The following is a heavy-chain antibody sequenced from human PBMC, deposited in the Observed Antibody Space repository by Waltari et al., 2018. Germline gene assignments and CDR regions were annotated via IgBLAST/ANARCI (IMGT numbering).Heavy chain of an antibody. CDR3: AGLARISDNWERSYWFDP. Sequence: QLQLQESGPRLLKPSETRSLTRPVSGGSVSGPSHSWGWIRQPPGRDLEWIATVYDGGGPYYTVSLRSRVTISLATSKNQFYLDLTSVTAADTAVYYCAGLARISDNWERSYWFDPWGQGTLVTVSS. CDR1: GGSVSGPSHS. CDR2: VYDGGGP. V-gene: IGHV4-39*01. D-gene: IGHD1-1*01. J-gene: IGHJ5*02.